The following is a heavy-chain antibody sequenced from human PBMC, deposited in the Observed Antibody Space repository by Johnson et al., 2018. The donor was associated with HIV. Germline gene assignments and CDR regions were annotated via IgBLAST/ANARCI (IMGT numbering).Heavy chain of an antibody. Sequence: VQLVESGGGLVQSGGSLRLSCGASGFSVSNNYMNWVRQAPGKGLEWVSVIYSGGNPYYADSVKGRFTISRDNAKTSLYLQMNSLRAEDTALYYCARDRGWTDFGAFDIWGQGTMVTVSS. CDR1: GFSVSNNY. V-gene: IGHV3-66*01. CDR2: IYSGGNP. CDR3: ARDRGWTDFGAFDI. D-gene: IGHD6-19*01. J-gene: IGHJ3*02.